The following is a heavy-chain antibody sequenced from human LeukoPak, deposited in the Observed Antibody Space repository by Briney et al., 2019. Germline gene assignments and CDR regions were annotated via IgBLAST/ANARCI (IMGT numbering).Heavy chain of an antibody. D-gene: IGHD3-10*01. V-gene: IGHV3-64D*09. CDR1: SSTLLGYA. Sequence: GGPLTHSCSASSSTLLGYAMHRVRQARGKGLEKITGISNNEGNTYSAVSVKGIFTISRDNSKNTLYLQLSSLRAEDTAVYYCVQDLRGLHQVDRGLYFDYWGQGTLVTVSS. J-gene: IGHJ4*02. CDR3: VQDLRGLHQVDRGLYFDY. CDR2: ISNNEGNT.